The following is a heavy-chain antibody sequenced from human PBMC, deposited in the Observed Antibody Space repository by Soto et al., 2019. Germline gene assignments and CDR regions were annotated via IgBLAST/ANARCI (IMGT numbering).Heavy chain of an antibody. D-gene: IGHD6-19*01. CDR3: ATDSVAGAMDV. J-gene: IGHJ6*02. CDR1: DDSRSRRY. CDR2: IYISGST. V-gene: IGHV4-4*07. Sequence: SETLSLTCTISDDSRSRRYWSWVRQPAGKGLEWIGRIYISGSTTYNPSLQSRVTMSLDTSKKQLSLMLSSVTAADTAVYYCATDSVAGAMDVWGQGTTVTVS.